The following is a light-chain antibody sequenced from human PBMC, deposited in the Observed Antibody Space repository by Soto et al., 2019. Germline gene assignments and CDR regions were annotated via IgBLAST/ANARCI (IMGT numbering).Light chain of an antibody. CDR3: QQYNNYPVT. CDR1: QRISNL. Sequence: DIEMTQSPSSLSASVGDTVTITCRASQRISNLLAWYQQKPGKAPKSLIYATSSLQSGVPSRFXXSGSGTGTDFTLTISGLQPEDFATYYCQQYNNYPVTFGQGTRLEIK. J-gene: IGKJ5*01. CDR2: ATS. V-gene: IGKV1D-16*01.